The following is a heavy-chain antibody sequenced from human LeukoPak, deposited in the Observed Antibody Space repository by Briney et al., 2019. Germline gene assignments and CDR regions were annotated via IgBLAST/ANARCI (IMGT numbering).Heavy chain of an antibody. CDR3: ARARGLGIADEYNWFDP. Sequence: SQTLSLTCTASGGSISSGSYYWSWIRQPAGKGLEWIGRIYTSGSTNYNPSLKSRVTISVDTSKNQFSLKLSSVTAADTAVYYCARARGLGIADEYNWFDPWGQGTLVTVSS. CDR1: GGSISSGSYY. CDR2: IYTSGST. V-gene: IGHV4-61*02. J-gene: IGHJ5*02. D-gene: IGHD6-13*01.